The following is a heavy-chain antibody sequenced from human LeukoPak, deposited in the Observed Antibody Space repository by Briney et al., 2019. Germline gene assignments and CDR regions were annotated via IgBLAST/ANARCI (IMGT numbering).Heavy chain of an antibody. CDR3: ATTTIRLGY. CDR2: ISNSGST. Sequence: SETLSLTCTVSGGSISSSSHYWGWIRQPPGKGLEWIGSISNSGSTYYNPSLKSRVTISVDTSNNQFSLKLSSVTAADTAVYYCATTTIRLGYWGQGTLVTVSS. V-gene: IGHV4-39*07. CDR1: GGSISSSSHY. J-gene: IGHJ4*02. D-gene: IGHD1-26*01.